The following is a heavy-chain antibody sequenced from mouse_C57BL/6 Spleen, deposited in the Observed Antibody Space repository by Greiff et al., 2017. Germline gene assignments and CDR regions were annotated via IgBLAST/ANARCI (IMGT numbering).Heavy chain of an antibody. CDR3: ARKSLDSSGLPWFAY. J-gene: IGHJ3*01. Sequence: QVQLKQPGAELVKPGASVKLSCKASGYTFTSYWMHWVKQRPGQGLEWIGMIHPNSGSTNYNEKFKSKATLTVDKSSSTAYMQLSSLTSEDSAVYYCARKSLDSSGLPWFAYWGQGTLVTVSA. D-gene: IGHD3-2*02. CDR2: IHPNSGST. CDR1: GYTFTSYW. V-gene: IGHV1-64*01.